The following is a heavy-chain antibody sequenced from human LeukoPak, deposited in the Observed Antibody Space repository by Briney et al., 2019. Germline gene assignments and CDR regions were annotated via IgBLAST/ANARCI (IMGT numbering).Heavy chain of an antibody. Sequence: SVKVSCKASGGTFSSYAISWVRQAPGQGLEWMGGIIPIFGTANYAQKFQGRVTITTDESTSTAYMELSSLRSEDTAVYYCARVRVDDYSTYYYYYMDVWGKGTTVTVSS. CDR1: GGTFSSYA. D-gene: IGHD4-11*01. CDR2: IIPIFGTA. J-gene: IGHJ6*03. CDR3: ARVRVDDYSTYYYYYMDV. V-gene: IGHV1-69*05.